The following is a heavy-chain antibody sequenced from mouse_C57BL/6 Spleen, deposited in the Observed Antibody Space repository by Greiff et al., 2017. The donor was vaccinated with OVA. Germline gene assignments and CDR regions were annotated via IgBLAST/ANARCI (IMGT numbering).Heavy chain of an antibody. Sequence: QVQLQQPGTELVKPGASVKLSCTASGYTFTSSWMHWVKQRPGQGLEWIGNINPSNGGTNYNEKFKSKATLTVDKSSSTAYMQLSSLTSEDSAVYYGARSDYDYDGYAMDYWGQGTSVTVSS. CDR1: GYTFTSSW. J-gene: IGHJ4*01. CDR3: ARSDYDYDGYAMDY. CDR2: INPSNGGT. V-gene: IGHV1-53*01. D-gene: IGHD2-4*01.